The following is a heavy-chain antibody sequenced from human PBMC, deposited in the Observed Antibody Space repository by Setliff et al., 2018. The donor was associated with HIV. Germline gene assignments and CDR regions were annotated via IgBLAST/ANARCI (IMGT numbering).Heavy chain of an antibody. CDR3: ARHPSGWYGDYFFDY. CDR1: GHTFTSYA. J-gene: IGHJ4*02. D-gene: IGHD4-17*01. V-gene: IGHV1-18*03. Sequence: ASVKVSCKASGHTFTSYAISWVRQAPGQGLERMGWISAYSGNTHYAQRLQDRVTMTTDTSTSTAYMDLRSLRSDDMAVYYCARHPSGWYGDYFFDYWGQGTLVTVSS. CDR2: ISAYSGNT.